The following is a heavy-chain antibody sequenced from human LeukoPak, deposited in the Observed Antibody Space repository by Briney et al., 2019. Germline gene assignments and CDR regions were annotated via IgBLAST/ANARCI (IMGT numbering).Heavy chain of an antibody. CDR3: ARAFVGAAINDY. CDR1: GYTFTGYY. V-gene: IGHV1-2*02. J-gene: IGHJ4*02. D-gene: IGHD1-26*01. Sequence: SVKVSCKASGYTFTGYYMHWVRQAPGQGLGWMGWINPNSGGTNYAQKLQGRVTMTTDTSTSTAYMELRSLRSDDTAVYYCARAFVGAAINDYWGQGTLVTVSS. CDR2: INPNSGGT.